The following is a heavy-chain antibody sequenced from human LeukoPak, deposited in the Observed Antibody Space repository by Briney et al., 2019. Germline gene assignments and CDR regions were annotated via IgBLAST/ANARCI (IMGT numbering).Heavy chain of an antibody. CDR3: ARDLYYYDSSGYYP. Sequence: ASVKVSCKASGYTFTCYCMHWVPQAPGPGLEWMGWINPNSSGTNYAQKFQGRVTMTRDTSISTAYMELSRLRSDDTAVYYCARDLYYYDSSGYYPWGQGTLVTVSS. V-gene: IGHV1-2*02. CDR1: GYTFTCYC. D-gene: IGHD3-22*01. CDR2: INPNSSGT. J-gene: IGHJ5*02.